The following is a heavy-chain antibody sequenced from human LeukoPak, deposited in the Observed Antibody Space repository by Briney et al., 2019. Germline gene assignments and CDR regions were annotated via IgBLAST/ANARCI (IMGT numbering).Heavy chain of an antibody. D-gene: IGHD1-26*01. Sequence: GRSLRLSCAASGFTFSSYAMHWVRQAPGKGLDWVAVISYDGSNKSYADSVKGRFTISRDNSKNALYMQMNSLRAEDTAVYYCAKGRVGAKHAFDIWGQGTMVTVSS. CDR2: ISYDGSNK. V-gene: IGHV3-30-3*01. CDR3: AKGRVGAKHAFDI. J-gene: IGHJ3*02. CDR1: GFTFSSYA.